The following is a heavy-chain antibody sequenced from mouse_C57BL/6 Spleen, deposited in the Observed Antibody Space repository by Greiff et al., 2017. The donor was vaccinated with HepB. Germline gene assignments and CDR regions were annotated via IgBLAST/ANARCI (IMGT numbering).Heavy chain of an antibody. V-gene: IGHV1-50*01. D-gene: IGHD1-1*01. CDR1: GYTFTSYW. J-gene: IGHJ4*01. Sequence: VQLQQPGAELVKPGASVKLSCKASGYTFTSYWMQWVKQRPGQGLEWIGEIDPSDSYTNYNQKFKGKATLTVDISSSTAYMQLSSLTSEDSAVYYCARRYGSGGYYAMDYWGQGTSVTVSS. CDR3: ARRYGSGGYYAMDY. CDR2: IDPSDSYT.